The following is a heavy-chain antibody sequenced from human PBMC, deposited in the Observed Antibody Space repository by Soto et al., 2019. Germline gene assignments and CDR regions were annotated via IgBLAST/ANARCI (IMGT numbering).Heavy chain of an antibody. CDR2: LSVGNGDT. CDR1: GDTRTDSS. V-gene: IGHV1-3*01. J-gene: IGHJ6*02. Sequence: ASVKVSCKASGDTRTDSSMHWVRQAPGQRPEWMGWLSVGNGDTKYSQKFQGRVTITRDTSARTAYMELSKLRSEDTAVYYCATSEGDCGGGSCYNYFYYYGMDVWGQGTTVTVSS. D-gene: IGHD2-15*01. CDR3: ATSEGDCGGGSCYNYFYYYGMDV.